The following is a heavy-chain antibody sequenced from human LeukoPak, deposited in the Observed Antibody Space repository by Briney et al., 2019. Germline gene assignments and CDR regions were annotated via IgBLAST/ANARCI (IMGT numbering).Heavy chain of an antibody. Sequence: AETLSLTCTVSGGSISSNYWSWIRQPPGKGLEWIGYIYYSGYTNYNPSLKSRVTISVDTSNNQFSLKLSSVTAADTAVYYCARHFDHVGSGIYEYWGQGTLVTVSS. CDR1: GGSISSNY. CDR3: ARHFDHVGSGIYEY. V-gene: IGHV4-59*08. CDR2: IYYSGYT. J-gene: IGHJ4*02. D-gene: IGHD3-10*01.